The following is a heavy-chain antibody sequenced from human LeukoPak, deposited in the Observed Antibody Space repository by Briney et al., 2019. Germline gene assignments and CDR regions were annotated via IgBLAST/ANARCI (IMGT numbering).Heavy chain of an antibody. D-gene: IGHD6-19*01. CDR1: GGSFSGYY. Sequence: SETLSLTCAVYGGSFSGYYWSWIRQPPGKGLEWIGEINHSGSTNYSPSLKSRVTISVDTSKNQFSLKLSSVTAADTAVYYCARSSTILGGWYYYYFDYWGQGTLVTVSS. J-gene: IGHJ4*02. CDR3: ARSSTILGGWYYYYFDY. CDR2: INHSGST. V-gene: IGHV4-34*01.